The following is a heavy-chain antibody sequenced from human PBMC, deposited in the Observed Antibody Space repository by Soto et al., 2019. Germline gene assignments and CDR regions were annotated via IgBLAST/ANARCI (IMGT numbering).Heavy chain of an antibody. CDR1: GFTFRNAW. V-gene: IGHV3-15*01. CDR2: IKSKTDGGTT. CDR3: YSNAYDMDV. D-gene: IGHD4-4*01. J-gene: IGHJ6*02. Sequence: EVQLVESGGGLVKPGGSLRLSCSASGFTFRNAWINWVRQAPGKGLEWVGRIKSKTDGGTTDFAAPVQGRFTISRDDSKNTLYLQMNSLKTEDTAVYYCYSNAYDMDVWGQGTTVTVSS.